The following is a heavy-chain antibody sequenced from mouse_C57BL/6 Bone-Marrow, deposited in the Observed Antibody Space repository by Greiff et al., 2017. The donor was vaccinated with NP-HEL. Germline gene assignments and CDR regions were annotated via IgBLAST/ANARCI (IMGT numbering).Heavy chain of an antibody. CDR3: ARDYYGSSPFDY. CDR2: ISYDGSN. Sequence: VQLQQSGPGLVKPSQSLSLTCSVTGYSITSGYYWNWIRQFPGNKLEWMGYISYDGSNNYNPSLKNRISITRDTSKNQFFLKLNSVTTEDTATYYCARDYYGSSPFDYWGQGTTLTVSS. V-gene: IGHV3-6*01. CDR1: GYSITSGYY. J-gene: IGHJ2*01. D-gene: IGHD1-1*01.